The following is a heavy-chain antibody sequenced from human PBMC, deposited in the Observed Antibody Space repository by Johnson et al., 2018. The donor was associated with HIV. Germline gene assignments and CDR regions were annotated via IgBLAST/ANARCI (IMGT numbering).Heavy chain of an antibody. CDR3: ARDWNNWNYGVPDAFDI. CDR1: GFSFTSYT. J-gene: IGHJ3*02. CDR2: ISYDGSNK. Sequence: QVQLVESGGGVVPPGRSLRLSCAASGFSFTSYTLHWVRQAPGKGLEWVAVISYDGSNKYYADPVKGRFTISRDNSKNTLYLQMNSLRAEDTAVYYCARDWNNWNYGVPDAFDIWGQGTMVTVSS. V-gene: IGHV3-30*04. D-gene: IGHD1-7*01.